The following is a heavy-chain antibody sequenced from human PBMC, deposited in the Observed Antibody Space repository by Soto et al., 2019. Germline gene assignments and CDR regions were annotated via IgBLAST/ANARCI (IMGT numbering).Heavy chain of an antibody. V-gene: IGHV4-59*01. CDR2: IFSNGNS. J-gene: IGHJ6*02. CDR1: GGSTIGYY. CDR3: AKYGSHYFYYNMDV. D-gene: IGHD1-26*01. Sequence: SETLSLTCTVSGGSTIGYYWTWIRQIPGKGLQWIGHIFSNGNSDYNPSLKSRSTISIDTSKNQFSLKLSSVTAADTAIYYCAKYGSHYFYYNMDVWGQGTTVTVSS.